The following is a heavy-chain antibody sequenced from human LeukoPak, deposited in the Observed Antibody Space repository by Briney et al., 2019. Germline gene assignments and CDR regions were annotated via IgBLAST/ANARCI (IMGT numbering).Heavy chain of an antibody. CDR3: ARSRVSVLRFLEWLSYGMDV. Sequence: GASVKVSCKASGGTFSSYAISWVRQAPGQGLEWMGGIIPIFGTANYAQKFQGRVTITADESTSTAYMELSSLRSEDTAVYYCARSRVSVLRFLEWLSYGMDVWGQGTTVTVSS. J-gene: IGHJ6*02. V-gene: IGHV1-69*13. D-gene: IGHD3-3*01. CDR2: IIPIFGTA. CDR1: GGTFSSYA.